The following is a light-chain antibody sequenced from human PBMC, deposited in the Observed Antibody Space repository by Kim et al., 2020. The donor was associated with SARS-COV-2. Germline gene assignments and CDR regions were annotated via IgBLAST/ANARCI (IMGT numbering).Light chain of an antibody. J-gene: IGLJ2*01. CDR2: DNN. Sequence: KVTISCSGSSSNIGNNYVSWDQQLPGTAPKLLIYDNNKRPSGIPDRFSGSKSGTSATLGITGLQTGDEADYYCGTWDSSLSAVVFGGGTQLTVL. V-gene: IGLV1-51*01. CDR3: GTWDSSLSAVV. CDR1: SSNIGNNY.